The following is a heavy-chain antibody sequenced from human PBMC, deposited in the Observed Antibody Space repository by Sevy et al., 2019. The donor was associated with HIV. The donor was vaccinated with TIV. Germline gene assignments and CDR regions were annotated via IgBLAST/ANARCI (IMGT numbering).Heavy chain of an antibody. Sequence: SETLSLTCTVSTYSISSGYYWDWIQQPPGKGLEWIGSIYHSGSTYYNPSLKSRVTISVDTSKNQFSLKLSSVTAADTAFYYCARAIGKGVTAAGNFWGQGTLVTVSS. J-gene: IGHJ4*02. CDR1: TYSISSGYY. CDR3: ARAIGKGVTAAGNF. CDR2: IYHSGST. V-gene: IGHV4-38-2*02. D-gene: IGHD6-13*01.